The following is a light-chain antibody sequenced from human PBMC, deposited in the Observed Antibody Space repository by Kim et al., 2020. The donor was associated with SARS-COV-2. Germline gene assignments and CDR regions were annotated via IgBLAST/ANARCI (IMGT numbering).Light chain of an antibody. CDR3: QQYNSWPRT. CDR1: QSVNRR. V-gene: IGKV3-15*01. Sequence: EIVMTQSPATLSVSPGERATLSCRASQSVNRRLAWYQQRRGQAPRLIIYVASNRATGIPGSFSGSGSGTDFTLTINSLQAADFAVYYCQQYNSWPRTFGQGTKVDIK. CDR2: VAS. J-gene: IGKJ1*01.